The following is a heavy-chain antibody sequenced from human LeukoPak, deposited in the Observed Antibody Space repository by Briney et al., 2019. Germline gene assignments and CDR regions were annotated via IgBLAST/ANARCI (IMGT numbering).Heavy chain of an antibody. CDR2: IYSGGST. Sequence: GGSLRLSCAASGFTVSSNYMSWVRQAPGKGLEWVSVIYSGGSTYYADSVKGRFTISRDNSKNTLYLQMNSLRAKDTAVYYCARSPGYYYDSSGYPYYFDYWGQGTLVTVSS. D-gene: IGHD3-22*01. J-gene: IGHJ4*02. CDR3: ARSPGYYYDSSGYPYYFDY. CDR1: GFTVSSNY. V-gene: IGHV3-53*01.